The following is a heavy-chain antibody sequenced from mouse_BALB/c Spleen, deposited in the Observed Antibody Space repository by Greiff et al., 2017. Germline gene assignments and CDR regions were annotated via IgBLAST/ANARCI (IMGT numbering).Heavy chain of an antibody. D-gene: IGHD1-2*01. CDR3: NAGFITTAPFAY. V-gene: IGHV14-4*02. Sequence: EVKLMESGAELVRSGASVKLSCTASGFNIKDYYMHWVKQRPEQGLEWIGWIDPENGDTEYAPKFQGKATMTADTSSNTAYLQLSSLTSEDTAVYYCNAGFITTAPFAYWGQGTLVTVSA. CDR1: GFNIKDYY. J-gene: IGHJ3*01. CDR2: IDPENGDT.